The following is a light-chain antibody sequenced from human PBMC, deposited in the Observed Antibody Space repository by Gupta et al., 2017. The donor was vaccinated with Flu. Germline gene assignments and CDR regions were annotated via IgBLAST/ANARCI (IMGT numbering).Light chain of an antibody. V-gene: IGKV3-20*01. CDR3: QQYGSTPIT. CDR1: QSVSSSY. Sequence: EIVLTQSPGTLSLSPGERATLSCRPSQSVSSSYLAWYQQKPGQAPRLLIYGASSRATGLPDRFSGSGSGTDFTLTISRLEPEDFAVYYCQQYGSTPITFGQGTRLEIK. J-gene: IGKJ5*01. CDR2: GAS.